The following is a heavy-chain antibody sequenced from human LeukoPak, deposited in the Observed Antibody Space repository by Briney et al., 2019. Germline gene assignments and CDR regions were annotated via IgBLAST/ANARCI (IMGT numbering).Heavy chain of an antibody. J-gene: IGHJ4*02. V-gene: IGHV1-18*01. CDR3: AVTFWSGYYYDY. CDR1: GYTFTSYG. CDR2: ISAYNGNT. D-gene: IGHD3-3*01. Sequence: ASVKVSCKASGYTFTSYGISWVRQAPGQGLEWMGWISAYNGNTNYAQKLQGRVTMTTDTFTSTAYMELRSLRSDDTAVYYCAVTFWSGYYYDYWGQGTLVTVSS.